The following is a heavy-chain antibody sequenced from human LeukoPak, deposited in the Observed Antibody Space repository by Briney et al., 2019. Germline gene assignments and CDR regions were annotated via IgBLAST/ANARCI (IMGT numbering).Heavy chain of an antibody. D-gene: IGHD2/OR15-2a*01. Sequence: SETLSLTCAVSGYSISSGYYWGWIRQPPGKGLEWIGSIYHSGSTYYNPSLKSRVTISVDTSKNQFSLKLSSVTAADTAVYYCARVFPTSHYYYMDVWGKGTTVTVSS. V-gene: IGHV4-38-2*01. J-gene: IGHJ6*03. CDR2: IYHSGST. CDR3: ARVFPTSHYYYMDV. CDR1: GYSISSGYY.